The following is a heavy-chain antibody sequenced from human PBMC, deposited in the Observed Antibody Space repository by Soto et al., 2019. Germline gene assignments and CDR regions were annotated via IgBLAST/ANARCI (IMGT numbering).Heavy chain of an antibody. Sequence: GGSLRLSCAASGFTFSNAWMNWVRQAPGKGLEWVGRIKSKTDGGTTDYAAPVKGRFTNSRDDSKNRLYLQMNSLKTEDTAVYYCTTERAPRYYDILTGYSNYFDYWGQGTLVTVSS. CDR1: GFTFSNAW. V-gene: IGHV3-15*07. J-gene: IGHJ4*02. CDR2: IKSKTDGGTT. D-gene: IGHD3-9*01. CDR3: TTERAPRYYDILTGYSNYFDY.